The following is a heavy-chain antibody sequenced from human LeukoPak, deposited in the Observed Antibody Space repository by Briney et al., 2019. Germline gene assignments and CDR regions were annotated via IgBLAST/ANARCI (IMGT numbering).Heavy chain of an antibody. CDR2: ISGSGGST. Sequence: GGSLRLSCAASGFTFSGYGMSWVRQAPGKGLKWVTAISGSGGSTYYADSVKGRITISRDNSKNTLYLQMNSLRAEDTAVYYCAKGVGYCSGGSCQQFDYWGQGTLVTVSS. V-gene: IGHV3-23*01. D-gene: IGHD2-15*01. CDR3: AKGVGYCSGGSCQQFDY. CDR1: GFTFSGYG. J-gene: IGHJ4*02.